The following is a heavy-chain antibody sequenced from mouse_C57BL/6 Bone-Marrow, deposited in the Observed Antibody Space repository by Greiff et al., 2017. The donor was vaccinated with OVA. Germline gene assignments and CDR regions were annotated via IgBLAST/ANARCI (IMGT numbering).Heavy chain of an antibody. Sequence: QVQLQQPGAELVRPGTSVKLSCKASGYTFTSYWMHWVKQRPGQGLEWIGVIDPSDSYTNYNQKFKGKATLTVDTSSSTAYMQLSSLTSEDSAVYYCARGDGYYFDYWGQGTTLTVSS. J-gene: IGHJ2*01. CDR1: GYTFTSYW. V-gene: IGHV1-59*01. CDR3: ARGDGYYFDY. CDR2: IDPSDSYT. D-gene: IGHD2-3*01.